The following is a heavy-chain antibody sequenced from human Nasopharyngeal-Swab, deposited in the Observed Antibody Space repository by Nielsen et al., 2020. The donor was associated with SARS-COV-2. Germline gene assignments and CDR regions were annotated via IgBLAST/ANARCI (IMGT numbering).Heavy chain of an antibody. CDR3: AKDSLMYYDILTGYYPQPDYYYYGMDV. D-gene: IGHD3-9*01. V-gene: IGHV3-30*18. J-gene: IGHJ6*02. Sequence: WIRQPPGKGLEWVAVISYDGSNKYYADFVKGRFTISRDNSKNTLYLQMNSLRAEDTAVYYCAKDSLMYYDILTGYYPQPDYYYYGMDVWGQGTTVTVSS. CDR2: ISYDGSNK.